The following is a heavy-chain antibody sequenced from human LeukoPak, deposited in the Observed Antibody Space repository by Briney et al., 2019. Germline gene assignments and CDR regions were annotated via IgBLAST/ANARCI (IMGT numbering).Heavy chain of an antibody. CDR3: AKGLWKFLDY. D-gene: IGHD1-1*01. V-gene: IGHV3-23*01. CDR2: ISGSGVST. CDR1: GFTFSSYG. Sequence: GGSLRLSCAASGFTFSSYGMSWVHQAPGKGLEWVSSISGSGVSTYYADSVKGRFTISRDNSKNTLYLQMNSLRAEDTAVYYCAKGLWKFLDYWGQGTLVTVSS. J-gene: IGHJ4*02.